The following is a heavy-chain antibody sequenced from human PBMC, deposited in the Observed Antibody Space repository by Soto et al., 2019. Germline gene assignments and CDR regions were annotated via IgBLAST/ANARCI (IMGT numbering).Heavy chain of an antibody. CDR2: ISGDGGNK. D-gene: IGHD6-19*01. CDR1: GLTFSSYA. CDR3: ARRLTSTVSALGY. V-gene: IGHV3-30-3*01. Sequence: PVGSLRLSCTASGLTFSSYAVHWVRQAPGKGLEWVSVISGDGGNKYFAESVRGRFLISRDNSKNTVYLQVNSLRHEDTAVYFCARRLTSTVSALGYWGQGTLVTVSS. J-gene: IGHJ4*02.